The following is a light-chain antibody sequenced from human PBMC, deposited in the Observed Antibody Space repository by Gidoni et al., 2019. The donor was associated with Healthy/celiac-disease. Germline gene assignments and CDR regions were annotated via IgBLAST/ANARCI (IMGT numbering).Light chain of an antibody. CDR2: QDS. J-gene: IGLJ2*01. Sequence: SYELTQPPSVSVSPGQTASITCSGVKLGDKYACWYQQKPGQSPVLFLYQDSKRPSGIPERFSGSNSGNTATLTISGTQAMDEADYYCQAWDSSTVVFGGGTKLTVL. CDR1: KLGDKY. V-gene: IGLV3-1*01. CDR3: QAWDSSTVV.